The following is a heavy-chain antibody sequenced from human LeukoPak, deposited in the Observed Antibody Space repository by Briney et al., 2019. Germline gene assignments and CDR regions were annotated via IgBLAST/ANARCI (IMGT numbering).Heavy chain of an antibody. J-gene: IGHJ4*02. Sequence: GRSLRLSCAASGFTFDDYAMHWVRQVPGKGLEWVSAISGRSGNTYYADSVKGRFTISRDNAKNSLYLQMNSLRAEDTAVYYCARDSSGYYSDYWGQGTLVTVSS. CDR3: ARDSSGYYSDY. CDR1: GFTFDDYA. V-gene: IGHV3-21*01. CDR2: ISGRSGNT. D-gene: IGHD3-22*01.